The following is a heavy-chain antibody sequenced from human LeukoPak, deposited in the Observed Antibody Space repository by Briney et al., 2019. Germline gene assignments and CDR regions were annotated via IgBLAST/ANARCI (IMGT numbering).Heavy chain of an antibody. J-gene: IGHJ4*02. CDR1: GGSMSSYY. D-gene: IGHD3-10*01. CDR3: ARGGETYYDY. V-gene: IGHV4-59*01. CDR2: LYYRGST. Sequence: PSETLSLTCTVSGGSMSSYYWSWIRQPPGKGLEWIGYLYYRGSTNYNPSLKSRITISVDTSKNQFSLKLSSVTAADTAVYYCARGGETYYDYWGQGTLVTVSS.